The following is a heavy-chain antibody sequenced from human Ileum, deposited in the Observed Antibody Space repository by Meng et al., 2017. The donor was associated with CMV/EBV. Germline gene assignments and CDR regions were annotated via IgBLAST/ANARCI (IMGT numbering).Heavy chain of an antibody. J-gene: IGHJ4*02. CDR2: VYSSGST. Sequence: GHLHASGPGLVKPSETLSLPCTVSGGSISGYYWSWIRQPAAKGLEWIGRVYSSGSTDYNPSLQSRVTMSVDTSKNQFSLKLSSVTAADTAVYYCARGSSSWAFDYWGQGTLVTVSS. D-gene: IGHD2-2*01. CDR1: GGSISGYY. CDR3: ARGSSSWAFDY. V-gene: IGHV4-4*07.